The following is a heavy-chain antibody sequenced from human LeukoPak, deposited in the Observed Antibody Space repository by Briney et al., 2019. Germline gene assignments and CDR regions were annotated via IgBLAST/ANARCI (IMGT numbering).Heavy chain of an antibody. CDR3: ARARYVNSFYAFDI. CDR2: LSKSGNT. J-gene: IGHJ3*02. CDR1: GGSISSYY. D-gene: IGHD3-9*01. V-gene: IGHV4-59*01. Sequence: SETLSLTCTVPGGSISSYYWSWIRLPPGKGLEWIGYLSKSGNTNYSPSLKSRVTIFGDTSKNQFFLKLSSVTAADTAVYYCARARYVNSFYAFDIWGQGTLVTVSS.